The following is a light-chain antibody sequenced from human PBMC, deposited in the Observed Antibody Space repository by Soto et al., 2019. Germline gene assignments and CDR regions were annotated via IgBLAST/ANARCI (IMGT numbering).Light chain of an antibody. CDR2: GAS. CDR1: QSINSRY. CDR3: QQLGSSPGFT. V-gene: IGKV3-20*01. Sequence: EIVLTQYPGTLSLSPGERATLSCRASQSINSRYLAWYQQKPGQAPRLLIYGASSRATGIPDRFSGSGSGTDFTLTISRLEPEDFAVYYCQQLGSSPGFTFGPWTKVDIK. J-gene: IGKJ3*01.